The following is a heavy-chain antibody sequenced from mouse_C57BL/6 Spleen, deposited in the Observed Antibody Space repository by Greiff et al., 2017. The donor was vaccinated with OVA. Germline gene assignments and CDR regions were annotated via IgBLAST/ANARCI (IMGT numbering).Heavy chain of an antibody. D-gene: IGHD2-2*01. CDR1: GFTFSNYW. Sequence: EVQGVESGGGLVQPGGSMKLSCVASGFTFSNYWMNWVRQSPEKGLEWVAQIRLKSDNYATHYAESVKGRFTISRDDSKSSVYLQMNNLRAEDTGIYYCSLLWLRRGFDYWGQGTTLTVSS. V-gene: IGHV6-3*01. J-gene: IGHJ2*01. CDR3: SLLWLRRGFDY. CDR2: IRLKSDNYAT.